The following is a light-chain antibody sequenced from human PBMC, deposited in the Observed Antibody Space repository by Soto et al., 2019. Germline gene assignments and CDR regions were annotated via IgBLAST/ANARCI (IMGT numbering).Light chain of an antibody. Sequence: EIVLTQSPGTLSLSPGERATLSCRASQSLTSDYLAWYQQKPGQAPRLLIYGASSRAAGIPDRFSGSGSGTDFTLTISRLETEDFAVYYSQQYQTSPPSYTFGQGTKLEI. V-gene: IGKV3-20*01. J-gene: IGKJ2*01. CDR3: QQYQTSPPSYT. CDR1: QSLTSDY. CDR2: GAS.